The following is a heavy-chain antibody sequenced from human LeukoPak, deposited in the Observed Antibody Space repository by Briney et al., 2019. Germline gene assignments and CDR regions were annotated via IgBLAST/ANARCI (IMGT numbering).Heavy chain of an antibody. J-gene: IGHJ4*02. Sequence: GKSLKISCKGSGHSFTSYWIGWVRQVPGKGLEWMGIIYPGDSDTRYSPSFQGQVTISADKSIGTAYLQWSSLKASDTAMYYCARLRYCSSISCYHFDYWGQGTLVTVSS. CDR1: GHSFTSYW. D-gene: IGHD2-2*01. V-gene: IGHV5-51*01. CDR3: ARLRYCSSISCYHFDY. CDR2: IYPGDSDT.